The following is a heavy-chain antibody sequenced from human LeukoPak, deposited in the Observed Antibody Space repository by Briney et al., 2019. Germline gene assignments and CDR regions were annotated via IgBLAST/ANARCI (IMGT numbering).Heavy chain of an antibody. D-gene: IGHD3-16*01. V-gene: IGHV3-21*01. CDR3: ASTFAGRRE. J-gene: IGHJ4*02. Sequence: GGSLRLSCAASGFTFSSYTINWVRQAPGKGLEWVSSISGSSYIYYADSVRGRFTISRDNAKNSVYLQMNSLRAEDTAVYYCASTFAGRREWGQGTLVTVSS. CDR2: ISGSSYI. CDR1: GFTFSSYT.